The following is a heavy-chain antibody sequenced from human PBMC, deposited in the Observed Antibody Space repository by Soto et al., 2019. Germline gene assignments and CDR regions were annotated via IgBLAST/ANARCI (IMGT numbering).Heavy chain of an antibody. CDR3: ARVRVVAATHNYYYYYMDV. J-gene: IGHJ6*03. V-gene: IGHV1-8*01. Sequence: ASVKVSCKASGYIFTSYDINLVRQATGQGLEWMGWMNPNSGNTGYAQKFQGRVTMTRNTSISTAYMELSSLRSEDTAVYYCARVRVVAATHNYYYYYMDVWGKGTTVTVSS. CDR1: GYIFTSYD. D-gene: IGHD2-15*01. CDR2: MNPNSGNT.